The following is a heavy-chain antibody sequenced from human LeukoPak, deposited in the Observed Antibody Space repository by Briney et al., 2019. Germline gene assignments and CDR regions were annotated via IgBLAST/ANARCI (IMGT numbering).Heavy chain of an antibody. CDR3: AREEGDSSGYSPIVY. Sequence: SETLSLTCTVSGGSISSYYWSWIRQPPGKGLEWIGYIYYSGSTYYDPSLKSRVTISVDTSKNQFSLKLSSVTAADTAVYYCAREEGDSSGYSPIVYWGQGTLVTVSS. D-gene: IGHD3-22*01. V-gene: IGHV4-59*06. CDR2: IYYSGST. J-gene: IGHJ4*02. CDR1: GGSISSYY.